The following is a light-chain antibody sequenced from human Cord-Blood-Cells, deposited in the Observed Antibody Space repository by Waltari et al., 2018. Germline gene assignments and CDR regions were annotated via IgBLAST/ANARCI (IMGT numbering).Light chain of an antibody. J-gene: IGKJ4*01. CDR2: GPS. Sequence: EIVLTQSPGTLSLSPGERATLSCRASQSVSSSYLAWYQQEPGQAPRLLIYGPSRRATGMPDRFSGSGSGTDFTLTISRLEPADFAVYYCQQYGSSPLTFGGGTKVEIK. CDR1: QSVSSSY. CDR3: QQYGSSPLT. V-gene: IGKV3-20*01.